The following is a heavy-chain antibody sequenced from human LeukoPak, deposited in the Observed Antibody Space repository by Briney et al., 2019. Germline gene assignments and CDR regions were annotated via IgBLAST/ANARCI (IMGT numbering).Heavy chain of an antibody. Sequence: GGSLRLFCAASGFTFSLYAMNWVRQAPGKGLEWVSYINSDSDDIHYADSVKGRFTISRDNTKNSLYLQMNSLRAEDTALYYCAKDYCGGDCYSGWYFDLWGRGTLVTVSS. CDR3: AKDYCGGDCYSGWYFDL. J-gene: IGHJ2*01. V-gene: IGHV3-21*05. D-gene: IGHD2-21*02. CDR2: INSDSDDI. CDR1: GFTFSLYA.